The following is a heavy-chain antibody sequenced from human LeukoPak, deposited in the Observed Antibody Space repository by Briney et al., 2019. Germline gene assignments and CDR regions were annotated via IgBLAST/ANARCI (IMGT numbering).Heavy chain of an antibody. Sequence: PSETLSLTCAVYGGSLSGYYWRWVRQPPGKGLEWIGEINHSGSTNYNPSLKSRVTISVDTSKNQFSLKLSSVTAADTAVYYCARALSSGWYYAFDIWGQGTMVTVSS. CDR2: INHSGST. CDR3: ARALSSGWYYAFDI. V-gene: IGHV4-34*01. J-gene: IGHJ3*02. CDR1: GGSLSGYY. D-gene: IGHD6-19*01.